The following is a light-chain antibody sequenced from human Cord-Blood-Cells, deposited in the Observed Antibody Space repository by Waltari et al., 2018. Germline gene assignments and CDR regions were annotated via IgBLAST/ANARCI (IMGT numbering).Light chain of an antibody. J-gene: IGLJ1*01. CDR1: SSDVGGYNY. Sequence: QSALTQPRSVSGSPGQSVTISCTGPSSDVGGYNYVSWYQQHPGKAPKLMIYDVSKRPSGVPDRFSGSKSGNTASLTISGLQAEDEADYYCCSYAGSYTYVFGTRTKVTVL. CDR2: DVS. V-gene: IGLV2-11*01. CDR3: CSYAGSYTYV.